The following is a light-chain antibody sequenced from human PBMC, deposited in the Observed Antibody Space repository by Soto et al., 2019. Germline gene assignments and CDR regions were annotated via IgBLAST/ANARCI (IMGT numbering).Light chain of an antibody. V-gene: IGKV1-5*03. Sequence: DIQMTQSPSTLSASVGDRVTITCRASQSINSWLAWYQQKPGKAPKVLIYKASSLESGVPSRFSGSGSGTEFTLTISSLQPDDFATYYCQQYNSDSRTFGQGTKVEIK. CDR1: QSINSW. CDR3: QQYNSDSRT. CDR2: KAS. J-gene: IGKJ1*01.